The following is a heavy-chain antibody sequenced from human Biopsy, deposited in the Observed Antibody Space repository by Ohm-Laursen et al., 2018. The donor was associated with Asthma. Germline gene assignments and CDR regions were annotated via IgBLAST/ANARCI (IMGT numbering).Heavy chain of an antibody. CDR1: GFTFSNYA. Sequence: GSLRLSCTASGFTFSNYALSWVRQPPGKGLEWVSVIYSGGGTYYADSVQGRVTISRDNSKNTLSLQMNSLRAEDTAVYYCARAYGGSFFSGSFDIWGQGTIVTVSS. J-gene: IGHJ3*02. V-gene: IGHV3-53*01. D-gene: IGHD4-23*01. CDR3: ARAYGGSFFSGSFDI. CDR2: IYSGGGT.